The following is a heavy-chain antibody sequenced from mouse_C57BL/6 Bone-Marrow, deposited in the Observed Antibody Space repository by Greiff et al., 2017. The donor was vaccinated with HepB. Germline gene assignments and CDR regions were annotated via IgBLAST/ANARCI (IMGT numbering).Heavy chain of an antibody. CDR2: IDPSDSYT. CDR3: ARVYDYDPDY. CDR1: GYTFTSYW. V-gene: IGHV1-59*01. Sequence: QVQLQQPGAELVRPGTSVKLSCKASGYTFTSYWMHWVKQRPGQGLEWIGVIDPSDSYTNYNQKFKGKATLTVDTSSSTAYMQLNSLTSEDSAVYYCARVYDYDPDYWGQGTTLTVSS. J-gene: IGHJ2*01. D-gene: IGHD2-4*01.